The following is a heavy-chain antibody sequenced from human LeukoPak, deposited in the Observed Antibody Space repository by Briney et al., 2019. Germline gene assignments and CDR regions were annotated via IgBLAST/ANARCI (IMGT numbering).Heavy chain of an antibody. D-gene: IGHD2-2*01. V-gene: IGHV3-21*01. J-gene: IGHJ4*02. Sequence: NSGGSLRLSCAASGFTFSTYSMTWVRQAPGKGLEWVSSISSSSSYIYYADSVKGRFTISRDNAKNSLYLQMNSLRTEDTAVYYCARESPYCSSTSCPFDYWGQGTLVTVSS. CDR3: ARESPYCSSTSCPFDY. CDR2: ISSSSSYI. CDR1: GFTFSTYS.